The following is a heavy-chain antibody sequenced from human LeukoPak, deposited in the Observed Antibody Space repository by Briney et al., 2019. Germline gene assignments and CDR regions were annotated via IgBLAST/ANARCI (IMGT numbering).Heavy chain of an antibody. V-gene: IGHV1-8*02. D-gene: IGHD4-23*01. CDR1: GGTFSSYA. Sequence: GASAKVSCKASGGTFSSYAISWVRQATGQGLEWMGWMNPNSGNTGYAQKFQGRVTMTRYTSISTAYMELSSLRSEDTAVYYCARGQIGGNSGVDYWGQGTLVTVSS. J-gene: IGHJ4*02. CDR2: MNPNSGNT. CDR3: ARGQIGGNSGVDY.